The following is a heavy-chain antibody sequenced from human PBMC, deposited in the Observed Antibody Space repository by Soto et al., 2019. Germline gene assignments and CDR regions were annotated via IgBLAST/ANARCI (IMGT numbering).Heavy chain of an antibody. D-gene: IGHD2-2*01. Sequence: QVQLVQSGAEVKKPGASVKVSCKASGYTFTSYGISWVRQAPGQGLEWMGWISAYNGNTNYAQKLQGRVTMTTDTSTSTAYMELRSLRSDDTAVYYCARSYCSSTSCYPPGDYYYMDVWGKGTTVTVSS. CDR3: ARSYCSSTSCYPPGDYYYMDV. CDR1: GYTFTSYG. V-gene: IGHV1-18*01. J-gene: IGHJ6*03. CDR2: ISAYNGNT.